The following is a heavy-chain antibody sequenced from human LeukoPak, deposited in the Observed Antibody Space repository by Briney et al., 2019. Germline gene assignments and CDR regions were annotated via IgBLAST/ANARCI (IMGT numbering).Heavy chain of an antibody. CDR3: ARHVGCSSTSCYLFDY. Sequence: SQTLSLTCTVSGGSISSSGYYWSWIRQHPGKGLEWIGYIYNSGSTYYNPSLKSRVTISVDTSKNQFSLKLSSVTAADTAVYYCARHVGCSSTSCYLFDYWGQGTLVTVSS. CDR1: GGSISSSGYY. D-gene: IGHD2-2*01. V-gene: IGHV4-31*03. J-gene: IGHJ4*02. CDR2: IYNSGST.